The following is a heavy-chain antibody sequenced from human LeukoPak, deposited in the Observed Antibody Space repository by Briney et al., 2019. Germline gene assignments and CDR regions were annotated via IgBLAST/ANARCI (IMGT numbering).Heavy chain of an antibody. CDR2: IYGGGST. J-gene: IGHJ6*02. CDR3: ARDPRKDCGGDCYYYYGMDV. Sequence: GGSLRLSCAASGLTVSSNYMSWVRQAPGKGLEWVSVIYGGGSTYYADSVKGRFTISRDNSKNTLYLQMNSLSAEDTAVYYCARDPRKDCGGDCYYYYGMDVWGQGTTVTVSS. D-gene: IGHD2-21*02. V-gene: IGHV3-53*01. CDR1: GLTVSSNY.